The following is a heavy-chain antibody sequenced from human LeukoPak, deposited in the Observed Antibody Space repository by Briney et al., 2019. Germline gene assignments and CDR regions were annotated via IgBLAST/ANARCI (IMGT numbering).Heavy chain of an antibody. D-gene: IGHD6-6*01. J-gene: IGHJ4*02. Sequence: SETLSLTCTVSGGSISSYYWSWIRQPPGKGLEWIGYIYYSGSTNSNPSLKSRVTISVDTSKNQFSLKLSSVTAADTAVYYCARQGGQLATFDYWGQGTLVTVSS. CDR3: ARQGGQLATFDY. V-gene: IGHV4-59*08. CDR2: IYYSGST. CDR1: GGSISSYY.